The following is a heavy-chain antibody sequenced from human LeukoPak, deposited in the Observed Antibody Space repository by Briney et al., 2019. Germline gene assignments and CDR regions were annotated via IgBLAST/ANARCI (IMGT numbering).Heavy chain of an antibody. CDR1: RFTFSSYA. CDR2: ISGSGGST. Sequence: GGSLRLSCAASRFTFSSYAMSWVRQAPGKGLEWVAAISGSGGSTYYAASVKGRFTISRANSKNMLYLQMNSPRAEDTAVYYCARGYTKDWGQGTLVTVSS. J-gene: IGHJ4*02. CDR3: ARGYTKD. V-gene: IGHV3-23*01. D-gene: IGHD5-24*01.